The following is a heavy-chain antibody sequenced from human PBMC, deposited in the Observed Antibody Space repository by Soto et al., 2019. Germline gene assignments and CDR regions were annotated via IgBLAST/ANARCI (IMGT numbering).Heavy chain of an antibody. V-gene: IGHV4-39*01. D-gene: IGHD3-22*01. CDR1: GGSIIRNIYY. Sequence: SETLSLTCTVSGGSIIRNIYYWVWIRQPPGKGLEWIGNIHYSGSTYYDSSLKSRVTISVDTSKNQFSLKLSSVTAADTAVYYCASQHYYDSSGYYVVYWGQGTLVTVSS. J-gene: IGHJ4*02. CDR2: IHYSGST. CDR3: ASQHYYDSSGYYVVY.